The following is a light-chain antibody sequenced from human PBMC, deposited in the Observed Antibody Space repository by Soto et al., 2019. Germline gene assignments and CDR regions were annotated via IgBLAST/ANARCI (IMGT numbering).Light chain of an antibody. CDR3: SSHKNSATVFV. V-gene: IGLV2-14*03. J-gene: IGLJ1*01. CDR2: DVS. Sequence: QSALTQPASVSGSPGQSITISCIGTGSDVGGYNYVFWYQQHPGKAPKLVIYDVSNRPSGVSHRFFGSKSGNTASLTISGLQAEDEADYYCSSHKNSATVFVFGTGTKLTVL. CDR1: GSDVGGYNY.